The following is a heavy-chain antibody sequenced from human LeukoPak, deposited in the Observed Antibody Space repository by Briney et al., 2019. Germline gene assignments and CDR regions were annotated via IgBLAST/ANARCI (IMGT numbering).Heavy chain of an antibody. J-gene: IGHJ4*02. V-gene: IGHV1-2*02. D-gene: IGHD5-24*01. CDR1: GYTFTGYY. CDR3: ARKMATGLAFDY. CDR2: INPNSGGT. Sequence: ASVKVSCKASGYTFTGYYMHWVRQTPGQGLEWMGWINPNSGGTNYAQKFQGRVTMTRDTSISTAYMELSRLRSDDTAVYYCARKMATGLAFDYWGQGTLVTVSS.